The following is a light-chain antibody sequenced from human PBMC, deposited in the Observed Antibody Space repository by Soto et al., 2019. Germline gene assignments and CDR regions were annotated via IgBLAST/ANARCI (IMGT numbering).Light chain of an antibody. CDR3: CSYAGSSTV. Sequence: QSALTQPASVSGSRGQSITISCTGTSSDVGSYNLVSWYQQHPGKAPKLMIYEGSKRPSGVSNRFSGSKSGNTASLTISGLQAEDEADYYCCSYAGSSTVFGGGTKLTVL. V-gene: IGLV2-23*01. CDR2: EGS. J-gene: IGLJ2*01. CDR1: SSDVGSYNL.